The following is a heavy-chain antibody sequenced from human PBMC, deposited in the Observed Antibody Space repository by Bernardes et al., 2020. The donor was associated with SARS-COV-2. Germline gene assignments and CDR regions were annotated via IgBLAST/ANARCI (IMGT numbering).Heavy chain of an antibody. CDR1: GGSISSSSYY. V-gene: IGHV4-39*07. Sequence: SETLSLTCTVSGGSISSSSYYWGWIRQPPGKGLEWIGRVYYSGSTYNNPSLKSRVTISVDTSKNQFSLKLSSVTAADTAVYYCARRACSSTSCSRDWFFDVWGRGTLVTVSS. J-gene: IGHJ2*01. CDR3: ARRACSSTSCSRDWFFDV. D-gene: IGHD2-2*01. CDR2: VYYSGST.